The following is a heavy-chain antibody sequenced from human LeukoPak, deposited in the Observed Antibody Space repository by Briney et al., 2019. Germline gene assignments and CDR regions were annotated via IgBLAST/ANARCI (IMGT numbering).Heavy chain of an antibody. CDR3: AREIYYDSSAYDY. D-gene: IGHD3-22*01. J-gene: IGHJ4*02. CDR2: IFYTGST. CDR1: GGSISSSSYY. V-gene: IGHV4-39*02. Sequence: SETLSLTCTVSGGSISSSSYYWGWIRQPPGKGLEWIGTIFYTGSTYYNPSLKSRVTLSVDTSKNHFSLKLSSLTAADTAIYYCAREIYYDSSAYDYWGQGTLVTVSS.